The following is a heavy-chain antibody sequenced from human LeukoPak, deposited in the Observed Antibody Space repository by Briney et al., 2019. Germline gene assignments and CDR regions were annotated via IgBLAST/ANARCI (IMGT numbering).Heavy chain of an antibody. D-gene: IGHD5-12*01. V-gene: IGHV4-38-2*01. CDR3: ARGGYGTLFDY. CDR2: IYHSGST. CDR1: GYSISSGYY. Sequence: SETLPLTCAVSGYSISSGYYWGWIRPPPGKGLEWIGRIYHSGSTYYNPSLKSRVTISVDTSKNQFSLKLNSVTAADTAVYYCARGGYGTLFDYWGQGTLVIVSS. J-gene: IGHJ4*02.